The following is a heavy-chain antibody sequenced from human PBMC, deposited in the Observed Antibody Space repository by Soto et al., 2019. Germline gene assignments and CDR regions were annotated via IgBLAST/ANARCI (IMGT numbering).Heavy chain of an antibody. J-gene: IGHJ4*02. Sequence: QVQLVQSGAEVKKPGSSVKVSCKPSGGTFGTYTISWVRQAPGQGLEWMGRIIPLLDITHYAQKFQGRVTFTADKSTTTAYMELSSLSSADTAVYYCARGVTGTLTQGVVLFYWGQGTLVTVSS. CDR1: GGTFGTYT. CDR3: ARGVTGTLTQGVVLFY. V-gene: IGHV1-69*02. D-gene: IGHD1-20*01. CDR2: IIPLLDIT.